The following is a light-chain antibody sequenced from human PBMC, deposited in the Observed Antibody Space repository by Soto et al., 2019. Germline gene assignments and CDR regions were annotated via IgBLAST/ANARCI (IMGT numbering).Light chain of an antibody. J-gene: IGKJ1*01. CDR1: QSVSNK. CDR3: QQYDNWPGT. Sequence: EIVLTQSPGTLSLSPGERATLSCRASQSVSNKLAWYQQKPGQAPRLLIYGASTGATGIPPRFSGSGSGTQFTLTISSLQSEDFAVYYCQQYDNWPGTFGQGTKVDIK. CDR2: GAS. V-gene: IGKV3-15*01.